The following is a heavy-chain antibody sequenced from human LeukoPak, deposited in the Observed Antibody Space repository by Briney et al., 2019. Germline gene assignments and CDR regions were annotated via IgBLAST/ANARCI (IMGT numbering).Heavy chain of an antibody. J-gene: IGHJ4*02. CDR1: GYTFTGYY. Sequence: ASVKVSCKASGYTFTGYYMHWVRQAPGQGVEWMGWINPNSGGTNYAQKFQGRVTMTRDTSISTAYMELSRLRSDDTAVYYCARVKLEGSTSRPFDYWGQGTLVTVSS. CDR3: ARVKLEGSTSRPFDY. CDR2: INPNSGGT. V-gene: IGHV1-2*02. D-gene: IGHD2-2*01.